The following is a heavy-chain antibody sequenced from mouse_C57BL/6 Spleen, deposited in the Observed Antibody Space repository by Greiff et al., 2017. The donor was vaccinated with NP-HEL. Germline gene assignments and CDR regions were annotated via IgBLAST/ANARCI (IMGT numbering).Heavy chain of an antibody. Sequence: EVQLQQSGPELVKPGASVKIPCKASGYTFTDYNMDWVKQSHGKSLEWIGDINPNNGGTIYNQKFKGKATLTVDKSSSTAYMELRSLTSEDTAVYYCARGGYRNYPYYYAMDYWGQGTSVTVSS. CDR1: GYTFTDYN. V-gene: IGHV1-18*01. D-gene: IGHD2-5*01. J-gene: IGHJ4*01. CDR3: ARGGYRNYPYYYAMDY. CDR2: INPNNGGT.